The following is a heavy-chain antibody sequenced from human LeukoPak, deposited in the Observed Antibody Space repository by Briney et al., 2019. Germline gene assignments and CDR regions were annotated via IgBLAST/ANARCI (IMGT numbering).Heavy chain of an antibody. J-gene: IGHJ5*02. Sequence: ASVKVSCKASGYTFTGYYMHWVRQAPGQGLEWMGWINPNSGGTNYAQKFQGWVTMTRDTSISTAYMELSRLRSDDTAVYYCARDYGSGSYSTNWFDPWGQGTLVTVSS. V-gene: IGHV1-2*04. CDR3: ARDYGSGSYSTNWFDP. D-gene: IGHD3-10*01. CDR1: GYTFTGYY. CDR2: INPNSGGT.